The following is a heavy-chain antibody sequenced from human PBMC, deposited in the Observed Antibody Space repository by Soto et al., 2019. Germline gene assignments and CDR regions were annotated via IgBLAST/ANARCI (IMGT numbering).Heavy chain of an antibody. CDR3: ARDGTIQMAKGDF. V-gene: IGHV1-69*01. Sequence: QVLLMQSGAEVKKPGSSVKVSCTSSGGPFSSYGISWVRQVPGQGLEWLGGIIPLFGTTSYARKFQDRLTMSADESTTTAYMELSSLTAEDTAMYFCARDGTIQMAKGDFWGEGTVVTVSS. D-gene: IGHD1-7*01. CDR1: GGPFSSYG. J-gene: IGHJ4*02. CDR2: IIPLFGTT.